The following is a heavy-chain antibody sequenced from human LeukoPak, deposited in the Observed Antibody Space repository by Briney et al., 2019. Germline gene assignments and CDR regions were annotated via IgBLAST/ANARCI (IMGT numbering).Heavy chain of an antibody. J-gene: IGHJ4*02. CDR3: ARDADTGYSYGSGFDY. Sequence: GSPRLSCAASGFTSSTYWMHWVRQAAGNGLVWVSRIKSDGRSTSYSDYVKGRFCISRDNAKNTLYLQINSLRAEDTAVYDCARDADTGYSYGSGFDYWGQGTLVIVTS. V-gene: IGHV3-74*01. CDR1: GFTSSTYW. CDR2: IKSDGRST. D-gene: IGHD5-18*01.